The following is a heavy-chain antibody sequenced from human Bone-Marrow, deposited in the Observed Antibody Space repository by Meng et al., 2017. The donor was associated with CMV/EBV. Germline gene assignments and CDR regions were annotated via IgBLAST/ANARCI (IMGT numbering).Heavy chain of an antibody. J-gene: IGHJ6*02. V-gene: IGHV3-11*04. CDR1: GFTFSDHY. Sequence: GESLKISCAASGFTFSDHYMAWIRQAPGKGLEWVTYMSNGAIKADYADSVKGRFTISRDNAKSSLFLQMNSLRVEDTGIYYSARIMRRCTNSNCYYYYGMDVWGLGSTVTVSS. CDR2: MSNGAIKA. CDR3: ARIMRRCTNSNCYYYYGMDV. D-gene: IGHD3-16*01.